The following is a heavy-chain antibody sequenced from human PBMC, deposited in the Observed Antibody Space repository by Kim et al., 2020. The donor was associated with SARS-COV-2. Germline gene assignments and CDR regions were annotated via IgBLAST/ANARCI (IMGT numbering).Heavy chain of an antibody. CDR3: ARRTYYGSGSYSYMGYAAFDI. J-gene: IGHJ3*02. CDR2: IYDSGTT. V-gene: IGHV4-39*01. Sequence: SETLSLTCTVSGGSMRSSSHYWGWLRQPPEKWLEWIGTIYDSGTTYYTPSLKSRVTISVDMSKNRFSLKLSSVTAADTAVYYCARRTYYGSGSYSYMGYAAFDIWGQGTTVTVSS. D-gene: IGHD3-10*01. CDR1: GGSMRSSSHY.